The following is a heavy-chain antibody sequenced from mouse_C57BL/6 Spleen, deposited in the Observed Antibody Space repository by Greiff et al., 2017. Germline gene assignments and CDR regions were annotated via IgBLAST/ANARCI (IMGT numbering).Heavy chain of an antibody. CDR2: IDPSDSET. V-gene: IGHV1-52*01. J-gene: IGHJ3*01. CDR1: GYTFTSYW. Sequence: QVQLQQPGAELVRPGSSVKLSCKASGYTFTSYWLHWVKQRPIQGLEWIGNIDPSDSETHSNQKFKDKATLTVDKSSSTAYMQLSSLTSEDSAVYYCAREDGSSPFAYWGQGTLVTVSA. D-gene: IGHD1-1*01. CDR3: AREDGSSPFAY.